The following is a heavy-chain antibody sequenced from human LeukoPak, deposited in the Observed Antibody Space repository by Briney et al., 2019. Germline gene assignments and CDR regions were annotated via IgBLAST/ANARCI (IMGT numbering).Heavy chain of an antibody. J-gene: IGHJ4*02. Sequence: GGSLRLSCVASGFTFSSYAMHWVRQAPGKGLEWVSSISSSSSYIYYADSVKGRFTISRDNAKNSLYLQMNSLRAEDTAVYYCARDDRSYDILTGYYKPAYYFDYWGQGTLVTVSS. CDR2: ISSSSSYI. CDR3: ARDDRSYDILTGYYKPAYYFDY. D-gene: IGHD3-9*01. V-gene: IGHV3-21*01. CDR1: GFTFSSYA.